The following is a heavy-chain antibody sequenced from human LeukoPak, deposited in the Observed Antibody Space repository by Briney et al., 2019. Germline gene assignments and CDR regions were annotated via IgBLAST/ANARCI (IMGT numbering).Heavy chain of an antibody. CDR2: IKEDGSEI. CDR3: ARDVSSSSWSDY. Sequence: PGGSLRLSCAASGFTFSSDWMSWVRQAPGKGLEWVANIKEDGSEIYYVDSVRGRFTISRDNAKNSLYLQMNSLRAEDTAVYYCARDVSSSSWSDYWGQGTPVTVSS. J-gene: IGHJ4*02. D-gene: IGHD6-13*01. CDR1: GFTFSSDW. V-gene: IGHV3-7*01.